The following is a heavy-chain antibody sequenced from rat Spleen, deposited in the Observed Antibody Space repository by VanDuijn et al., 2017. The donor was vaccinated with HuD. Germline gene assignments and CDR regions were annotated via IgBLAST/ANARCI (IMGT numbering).Heavy chain of an antibody. V-gene: IGHV2-30*01. CDR3: ARSDYASPYYFDY. J-gene: IGHJ2*01. Sequence: LKESGPGLVQPSQTLSLTCTVSGFSLPSYNVHWIRQPTGKGLEWMGIIWTGGNTDYNSALKSRLIISRDTSKSQVFLKMNSLQTEDIATYYCARSDYASPYYFDYWGQGVMVTVSS. CDR1: GFSLPSYN. D-gene: IGHD1-12*01. CDR2: IWTGGNT.